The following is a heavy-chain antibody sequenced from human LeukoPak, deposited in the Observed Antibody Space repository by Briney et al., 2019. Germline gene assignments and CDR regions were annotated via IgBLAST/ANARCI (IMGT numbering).Heavy chain of an antibody. D-gene: IGHD2-2*01. J-gene: IGHJ6*02. CDR3: ASVYGGVADCSSTSCQDFYGMDV. CDR2: ISYDGSNK. CDR1: GFTFSSYG. Sequence: GGSLRLSCAASGFTFSSYGMHWVRQAPGKGLEWVAVISYDGSNKYYADSVKGRFTISRDNSKNTLYLQMNRLRSDDTAVYYCASVYGGVADCSSTSCQDFYGMDVWGQGTTVTVSS. V-gene: IGHV3-30*03.